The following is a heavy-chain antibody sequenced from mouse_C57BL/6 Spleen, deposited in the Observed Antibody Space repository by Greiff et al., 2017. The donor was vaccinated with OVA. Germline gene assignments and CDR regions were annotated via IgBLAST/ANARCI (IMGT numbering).Heavy chain of an antibody. CDR2: ISDGGSYT. Sequence: DVKLVESGGGLVKPGGSLKLSCAASGFTFSSYAMSWVRQTPEKRLEWVATISDGGSYTYYPDNVKGRFTISRDNAKNNLYLQMSYLKSEDTAMYYCARAYYYGSTWFAYWGQGTLVTVSA. CDR1: GFTFSSYA. D-gene: IGHD1-1*01. CDR3: ARAYYYGSTWFAY. J-gene: IGHJ3*01. V-gene: IGHV5-4*03.